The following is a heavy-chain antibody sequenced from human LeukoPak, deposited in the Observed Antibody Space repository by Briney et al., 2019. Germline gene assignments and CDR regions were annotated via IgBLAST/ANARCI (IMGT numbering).Heavy chain of an antibody. J-gene: IGHJ4*02. CDR2: ISYDGSNK. Sequence: PGGSLRLSCAASGFTFSSYGMPWVRQAPGKGLEWVAVISYDGSNKYYADSVKGRFTISRDNSKNTLYLQMSSLRAEDTAVYYCAKDRGGGDYFDYWGQGTLVTVSS. D-gene: IGHD3-10*01. CDR1: GFTFSSYG. V-gene: IGHV3-30*18. CDR3: AKDRGGGDYFDY.